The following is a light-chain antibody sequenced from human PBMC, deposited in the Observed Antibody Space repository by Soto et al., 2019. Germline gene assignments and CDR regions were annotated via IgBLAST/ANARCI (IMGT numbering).Light chain of an antibody. CDR2: DAS. Sequence: IVLTQSPATLSLSPGERATLSCSSSKSVSSYLAWYQHKPGQAPRLLIYDASNMATGIPARFSGSGSGTDFTLTISSLEPEDFAVYYCQQRSNWPPITFGQGTRLEIK. V-gene: IGKV3-11*01. CDR3: QQRSNWPPIT. J-gene: IGKJ5*01. CDR1: KSVSSY.